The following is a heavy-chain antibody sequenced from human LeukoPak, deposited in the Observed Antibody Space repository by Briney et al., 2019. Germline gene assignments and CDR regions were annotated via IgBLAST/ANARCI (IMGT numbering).Heavy chain of an antibody. Sequence: SVKVSYKASGGTFSSYAISWVRQAPGQGLEWMGRIIPILGIANYAQKFQGRVTITADKSTSTAYMELSSLRSEDTAVYYCAREFGYRSGWRNYYGMDVWGQGTTVTVSS. V-gene: IGHV1-69*04. J-gene: IGHJ6*02. D-gene: IGHD6-19*01. CDR2: IIPILGIA. CDR1: GGTFSSYA. CDR3: AREFGYRSGWRNYYGMDV.